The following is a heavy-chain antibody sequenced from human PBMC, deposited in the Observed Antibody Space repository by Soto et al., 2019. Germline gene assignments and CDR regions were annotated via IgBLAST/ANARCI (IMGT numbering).Heavy chain of an antibody. CDR1: GGSISSGGYY. CDR3: ARGWKGLWFGERYYFDY. D-gene: IGHD3-10*01. J-gene: IGHJ4*02. Sequence: SETLSLTXTVSGGSISSGGYYWSWIRQHPGKGLEWIGYIYYSGSTYYNPSLKSRVTISVDTSKNQFSLKLSSVTAADTAVYYCARGWKGLWFGERYYFDYWGQGTLVTVSS. CDR2: IYYSGST. V-gene: IGHV4-31*02.